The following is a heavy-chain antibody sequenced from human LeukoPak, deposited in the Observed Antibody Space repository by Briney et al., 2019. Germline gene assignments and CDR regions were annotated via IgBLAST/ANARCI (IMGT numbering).Heavy chain of an antibody. Sequence: ASVKVSCKASGYTFTGYYMHWVRQAPGQGLEWMGWINPNSGGTNYAQKFQGRVTMTRDTSISTAYMELSSLRSEDTAVYYCATSYGGVVVILNWGQGTLVTVSS. CDR1: GYTFTGYY. J-gene: IGHJ4*02. D-gene: IGHD3-22*01. V-gene: IGHV1-2*02. CDR3: ATSYGGVVVILN. CDR2: INPNSGGT.